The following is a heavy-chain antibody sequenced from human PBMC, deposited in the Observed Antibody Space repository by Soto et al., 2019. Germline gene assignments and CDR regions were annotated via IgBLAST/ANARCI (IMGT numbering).Heavy chain of an antibody. CDR1: GFTFSSYA. J-gene: IGHJ4*02. CDR3: ERPLGGSCSSTSCDNHLDY. CDR2: ISYDGSNK. V-gene: IGHV3-30-3*01. D-gene: IGHD2-2*02. Sequence: QVQLVESGGGVVQPGRSLRLSCAASGFTFSSYAMHWVRQAPGKGLEWVAVISYDGSNKYYADAVKGRFTISRDNSKNTLYLQMHSLRAEDTAVYYCERPLGGSCSSTSCDNHLDYWRQGPLVTVSS.